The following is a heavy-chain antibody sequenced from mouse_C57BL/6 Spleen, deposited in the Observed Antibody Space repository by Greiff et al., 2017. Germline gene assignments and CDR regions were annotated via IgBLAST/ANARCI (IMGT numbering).Heavy chain of an antibody. CDR1: GYTFTDYE. D-gene: IGHD1-1*01. V-gene: IGHV1-15*01. CDR2: IDPETGGT. J-gene: IGHJ4*01. CDR3: TRYPRLITTVVAYYYAMDY. Sequence: QVQLQQSGAELVRPGASVTLSCKASGYTFTDYEMHWVKQTPVHGLEWIGAIDPETGGTAYNQKFKGKAILTADKSSSTAYMELRSLTSEDSAVYDCTRYPRLITTVVAYYYAMDYWGQGTSVTVST.